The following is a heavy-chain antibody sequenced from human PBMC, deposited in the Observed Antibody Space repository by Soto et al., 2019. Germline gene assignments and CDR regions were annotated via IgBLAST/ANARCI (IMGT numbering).Heavy chain of an antibody. Sequence: PSETLSLTCTVSGGSISSYYWSWIRQPPGKGLEWIGYIYHSGNTYYNPSLKSRVTISEDRSKNELSLKLTSVTAADTAVYYCARVPDVWGQGTTLTVSS. V-gene: IGHV4-59*12. CDR2: IYHSGNT. CDR3: ARVPDV. CDR1: GGSISSYY. J-gene: IGHJ6*02.